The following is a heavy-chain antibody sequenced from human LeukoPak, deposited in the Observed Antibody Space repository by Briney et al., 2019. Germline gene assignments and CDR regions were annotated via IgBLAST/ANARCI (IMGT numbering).Heavy chain of an antibody. CDR1: GDSVSTSSYY. CDR3: ARSYYYDYRQIDY. V-gene: IGHV4-39*01. D-gene: IGHD3-22*01. J-gene: IGHJ4*02. Sequence: SETLSLTCTVSGDSVSTSSYYWGWIRQPPGKGLEWLGSIYYSGSTYYNPSLKSRVTISVDTSKNQFSLNLYSVTAADTAVFYCARSYYYDYRQIDYWGQGTLVTVSS. CDR2: IYYSGST.